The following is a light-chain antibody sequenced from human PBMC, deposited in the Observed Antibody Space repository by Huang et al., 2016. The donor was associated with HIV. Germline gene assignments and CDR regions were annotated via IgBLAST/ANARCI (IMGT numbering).Light chain of an antibody. V-gene: IGKV3-15*01. Sequence: EIVMTQSPATLSVSPGEKATLSCRASKSVSSNLAWYQQRPGQAPRLLIYGASTRATGISARFSGSGSGTEFTLTIRSLQSEDFAVYYCQQYSNWPPVTFGQGTKVEMK. J-gene: IGKJ1*01. CDR2: GAS. CDR3: QQYSNWPPVT. CDR1: KSVSSN.